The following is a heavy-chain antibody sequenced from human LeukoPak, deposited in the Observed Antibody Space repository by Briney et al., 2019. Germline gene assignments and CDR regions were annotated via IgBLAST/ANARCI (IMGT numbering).Heavy chain of an antibody. J-gene: IGHJ4*02. CDR3: ARERMRRYSYGYAH. CDR1: GGSFSGYY. V-gene: IGHV4-34*01. Sequence: SETLSLTCAVYGGSFSGYYWSWIRQPPGKGLEWIGEINHSGSTNYNSSLKSRVTISVDTSKNQFSLKVSSVTAADTAVYYCARERMRRYSYGYAHWGQGTLVTVSS. D-gene: IGHD5-18*01. CDR2: INHSGST.